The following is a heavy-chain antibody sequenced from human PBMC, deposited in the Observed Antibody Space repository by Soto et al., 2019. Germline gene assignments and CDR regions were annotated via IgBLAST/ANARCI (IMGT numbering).Heavy chain of an antibody. Sequence: PGGSLRLSCIASGFTFSSYTVNWVRQAPGKGLEWVSAISTTSAYIWYAESVKGRFTLSRDNAKNSLYLQMNSLRAEDTAVYYCARDPGGYCSGGSCQGGMFDYWGQGTLVTVSS. V-gene: IGHV3-21*01. CDR2: ISTTSAYI. J-gene: IGHJ4*02. CDR1: GFTFSSYT. CDR3: ARDPGGYCSGGSCQGGMFDY. D-gene: IGHD2-15*01.